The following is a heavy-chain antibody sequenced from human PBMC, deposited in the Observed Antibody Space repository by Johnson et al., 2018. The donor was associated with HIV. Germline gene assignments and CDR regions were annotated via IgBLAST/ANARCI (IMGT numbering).Heavy chain of an antibody. CDR1: GFTFDDYA. Sequence: VQLVESGGGVVQPGRSLRLSCAASGFTFDDYAMHWVLQAPGKGLEWVSGLTWNSDTIAYADSVKGRFNISRDNAKNSLYLQLNSLRADDTALYYCAREISRYYYDYAAFDLWGQGTTVTVSS. J-gene: IGHJ3*01. CDR3: AREISRYYYDYAAFDL. D-gene: IGHD3-22*01. V-gene: IGHV3-9*01. CDR2: LTWNSDTI.